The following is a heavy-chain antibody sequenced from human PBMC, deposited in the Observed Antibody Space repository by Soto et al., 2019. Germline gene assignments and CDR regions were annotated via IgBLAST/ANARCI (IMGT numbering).Heavy chain of an antibody. J-gene: IGHJ3*01. CDR2: ISWNSDHV. Sequence: EVQLVESGGDLVQPGRSQRLSCAASGFIFDDYAMHWVRQPPGKGLEWVSGISWNSDHVDYGDSVKGRFTISRDNAKNSLYLEINSLRTEDTALYYCAKDISPDHGDYVDAFDVWGQGTLVTVSS. D-gene: IGHD4-17*01. V-gene: IGHV3-9*01. CDR1: GFIFDDYA. CDR3: AKDISPDHGDYVDAFDV.